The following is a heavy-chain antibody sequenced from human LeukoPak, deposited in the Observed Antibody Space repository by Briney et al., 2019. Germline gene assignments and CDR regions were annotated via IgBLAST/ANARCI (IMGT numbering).Heavy chain of an antibody. D-gene: IGHD3-22*01. CDR1: GYTFTSYA. J-gene: IGHJ4*02. CDR2: INTNTGNP. Sequence: GASVKVSCKASGYTFTSYAMNWVRQAPGQGLEWMGWINTNTGNPTYAQGFTGRFVFSLDTSVSTAYLQISSLKAEDTAVYYCARDPPNYYDSSGYYASSRIDDYWGQGTLVTVSS. V-gene: IGHV7-4-1*02. CDR3: ARDPPNYYDSSGYYASSRIDDY.